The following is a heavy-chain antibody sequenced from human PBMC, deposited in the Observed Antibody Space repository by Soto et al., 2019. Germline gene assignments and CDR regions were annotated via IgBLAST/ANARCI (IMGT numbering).Heavy chain of an antibody. J-gene: IGHJ4*02. CDR1: GFTFGSHW. V-gene: IGHV3-74*01. D-gene: IGHD3-22*01. Sequence: EVQLVESGGGLVQPGGSLRLSCAASGFTFGSHWMHWVRQAPGKGLVYVSRISSGGTTTNYAESVKGRFTISRDNARNTLYLLMNSLRVEDTAVYYCARFGTSYDTSGFLYWGQGTPVTVSS. CDR2: ISSGGTTT. CDR3: ARFGTSYDTSGFLY.